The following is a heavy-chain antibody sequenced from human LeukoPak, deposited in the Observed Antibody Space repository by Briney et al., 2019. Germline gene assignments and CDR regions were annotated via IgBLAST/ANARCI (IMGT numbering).Heavy chain of an antibody. V-gene: IGHV6-1*01. CDR1: GDXVSSNSGA. J-gene: IGHJ4*02. CDR3: ASSYYAGNSLDD. CDR2: TYYRSKWYN. D-gene: IGHD4-23*01. Sequence: SQTLSLTCAISGDXVSSNSGAWNWIRQSPSGGLEWLGRTYYRSKWYNDYAVSVKSRITINPDTSKNQFSLQLNSVTPEDTAVYYCASSYYAGNSLDDWGQGSLVTVSS.